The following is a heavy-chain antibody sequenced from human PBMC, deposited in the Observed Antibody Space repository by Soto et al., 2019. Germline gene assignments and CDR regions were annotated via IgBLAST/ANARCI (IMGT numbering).Heavy chain of an antibody. CDR1: GYTFTSYA. D-gene: IGHD3-10*01. V-gene: IGHV1-3*01. CDR3: ARVNTMVRGVTGY. J-gene: IGHJ4*02. Sequence: ASVKVSCEASGYTFTSYAMHWVRQAPGQRLEWMGWINAGNGNTKYSQKFQGRVTITRDTSASTAYMELSSLRSEDTAVYYCARVNTMVRGVTGYWGQGTLVTVSS. CDR2: INAGNGNT.